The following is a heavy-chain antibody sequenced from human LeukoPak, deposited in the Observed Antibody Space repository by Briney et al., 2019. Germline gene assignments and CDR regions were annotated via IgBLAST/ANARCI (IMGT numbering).Heavy chain of an antibody. CDR3: AATLYRSGAFDI. Sequence: GASVKVSCKASGYTFTSYGISWVRQAPGQGLEWMGWISAYNGNKNYSQKLQGRVTMTTDTSTSTAYMELRSVRSDDTAVYYCAATLYRSGAFDIWGQGQVVTVSS. J-gene: IGHJ3*02. CDR2: ISAYNGNK. V-gene: IGHV1-18*01. CDR1: GYTFTSYG. D-gene: IGHD2-15*01.